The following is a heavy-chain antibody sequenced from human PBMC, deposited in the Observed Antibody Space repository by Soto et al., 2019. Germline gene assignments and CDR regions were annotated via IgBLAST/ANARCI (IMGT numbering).Heavy chain of an antibody. CDR1: GFTFSSYG. CDR2: ISYDGSNK. J-gene: IGHJ4*02. V-gene: IGHV3-30*18. Sequence: QVQLVESGGGVVQPGRSLRLSCAASGFTFSSYGMHWVRQAPGKGLEWVAVISYDGSNKYYADYVKGRFTISRDNSKNTLYLQMNSLRAEDTAVYYCAKDRKWELHGWYYFDYWGQGTLVTVSS. CDR3: AKDRKWELHGWYYFDY. D-gene: IGHD1-26*01.